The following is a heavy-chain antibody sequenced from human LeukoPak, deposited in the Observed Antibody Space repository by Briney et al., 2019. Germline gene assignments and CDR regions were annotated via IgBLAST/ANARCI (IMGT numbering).Heavy chain of an antibody. CDR3: ARDLGGESDY. CDR2: IYHSGST. V-gene: IGHV4-30-2*01. CDR1: GGSISSGGYS. J-gene: IGHJ4*02. D-gene: IGHD3-16*01. Sequence: SETLSLTCAVSGGSISSGGYSWSWIRQPPGKGLEWIGYIYHSGSTYYNPSLKSRVTISVDRSKNQFSLKLSSVTAADTAVYYCARDLGGESDYWGREPWSPSPQ.